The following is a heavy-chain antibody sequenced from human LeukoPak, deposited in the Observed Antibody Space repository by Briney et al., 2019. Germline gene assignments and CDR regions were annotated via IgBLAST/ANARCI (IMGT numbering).Heavy chain of an antibody. D-gene: IGHD5-18*01. CDR1: GGSISSYY. J-gene: IGHJ2*01. CDR3: ARHGYSSGSGYFDL. CDR2: IYYSGST. Sequence: PSETLSLTCTVSGGSISSYYWSWIRQPLGKGLEWIGYIYYSGSTNYNPSLKSRVTISVDTSKNQLSLKLTAVTAADTAVYYCARHGYSSGSGYFDLWGRGTLVTVSS. V-gene: IGHV4-59*08.